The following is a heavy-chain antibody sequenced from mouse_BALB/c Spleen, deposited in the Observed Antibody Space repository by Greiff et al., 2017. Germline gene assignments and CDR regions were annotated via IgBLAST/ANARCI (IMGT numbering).Heavy chain of an antibody. CDR2: SRNKANDYTT. Sequence: EVKLVESGGGLVQPGGSLRLSCATSGFTFSDFYMEWVRQPPGKRLEWIAASRNKANDYTTEYSASVKGRFIVSRATSQTILYLQMNALIAEDTAIYYCARDTWLRPYAMDYWGQGTSVTVSS. V-gene: IGHV7-1*02. D-gene: IGHD2-2*01. CDR3: ARDTWLRPYAMDY. J-gene: IGHJ4*01. CDR1: GFTFSDFY.